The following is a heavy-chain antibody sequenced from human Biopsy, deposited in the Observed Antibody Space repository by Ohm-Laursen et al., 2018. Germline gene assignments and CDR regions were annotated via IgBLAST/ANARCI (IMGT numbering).Heavy chain of an antibody. CDR3: ARNLRLAITMNSGETTHAFHFGMDV. CDR2: ISPTGTYA. Sequence: GSLRLSCAAPEFSFSDYHMTWIRQTPGQGLEWVSYISPTGTYANSADFVRGRFSISRDNAKKSLYLQMSSLRAEDTAIYYCARNLRLAITMNSGETTHAFHFGMDVWGQGTSVTVSS. V-gene: IGHV3-11*03. CDR1: EFSFSDYH. J-gene: IGHJ6*02. D-gene: IGHD3/OR15-3a*01.